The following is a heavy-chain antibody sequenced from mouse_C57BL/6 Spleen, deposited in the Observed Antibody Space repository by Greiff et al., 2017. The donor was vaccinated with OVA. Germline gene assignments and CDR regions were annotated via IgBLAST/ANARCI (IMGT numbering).Heavy chain of an antibody. Sequence: QVQLQQPGAELVKPGASVKLSCKASGYTFTSYWMHWVKQRPGQGLEWIGMIHPNSGSTNYNEKFKSKATLTVDKSSSTAYMQLSSLTSEDSAVYYCARPSSSYYAPFADWGQGTLVTVSA. CDR1: GYTFTSYW. J-gene: IGHJ3*01. CDR2: IHPNSGST. CDR3: ARPSSSYYAPFAD. V-gene: IGHV1-64*01. D-gene: IGHD1-1*02.